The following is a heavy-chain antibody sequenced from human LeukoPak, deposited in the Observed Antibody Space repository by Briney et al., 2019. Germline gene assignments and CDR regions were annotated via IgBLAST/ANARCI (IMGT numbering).Heavy chain of an antibody. CDR2: ITSSGSTDYT. CDR1: GFSFSSFA. V-gene: IGHV3-23*05. J-gene: IGHJ5*02. D-gene: IGHD6-19*01. Sequence: GGSLRLSCVASGFSFSSFAMSWVRQAPGKGLEWVSAITSSGSTDYTYYADSVKGRFTISRDNSKNTLYLEMNSLRAEDTAVYYCAKPPHGSGWYTDNWFDPWGQGTRVTVSS. CDR3: AKPPHGSGWYTDNWFDP.